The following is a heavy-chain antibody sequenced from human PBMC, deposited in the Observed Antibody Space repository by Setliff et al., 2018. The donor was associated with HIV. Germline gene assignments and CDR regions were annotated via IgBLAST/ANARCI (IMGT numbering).Heavy chain of an antibody. J-gene: IGHJ4*02. D-gene: IGHD6-13*01. Sequence: PSETLSLTCSVSGGSVSSVNYYWSWIRQPPGKGLEWIGYIHYTGSTTYNPSLKGRVTISVDTSKNQFSLKLSSVTAADTAIYYCARTYSSNWYIDYWGQGTLVTVSS. CDR1: GGSVSSVNYY. V-gene: IGHV4-61*01. CDR3: ARTYSSNWYIDY. CDR2: IHYTGST.